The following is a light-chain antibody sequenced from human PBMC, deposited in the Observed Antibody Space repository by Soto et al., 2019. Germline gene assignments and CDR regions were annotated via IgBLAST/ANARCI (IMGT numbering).Light chain of an antibody. CDR3: QQYYSTPYT. Sequence: DIQMTQSPSSLSASVGDRVTITCRASQSMRKDLNWYQQKPGKAPRLLIYAASSLQSGVPSRFSGSASGTLFSLTISSLQPEDFATYHCQQYYSTPYTFGQGTKVEIK. V-gene: IGKV1-39*01. CDR1: QSMRKD. J-gene: IGKJ2*01. CDR2: AAS.